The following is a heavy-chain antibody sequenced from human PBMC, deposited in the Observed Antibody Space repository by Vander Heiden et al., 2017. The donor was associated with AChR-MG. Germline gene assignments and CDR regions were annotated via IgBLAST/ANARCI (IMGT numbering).Heavy chain of an antibody. J-gene: IGHJ4*02. CDR3: ARINREMATIDY. V-gene: IGHV2-26*01. D-gene: IGHD5-12*01. CDR1: GFSLSNARMG. Sequence: QVTLKESGPVLVKPTETLTLTCTVSGFSLSNARMGVSWIRQPPGKALEWLAHIFSNDEKSYSTSLKSRLTISKDTSKSQVVLTMTNMDPVDTATYYCARINREMATIDYWGQGTLVTVSS. CDR2: IFSNDEK.